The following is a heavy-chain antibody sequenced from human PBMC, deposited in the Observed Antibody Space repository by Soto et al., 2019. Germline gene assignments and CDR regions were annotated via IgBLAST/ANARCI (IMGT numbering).Heavy chain of an antibody. Sequence: PSQTLSLTCAISGDSVSSNSAAWNWIRQSPSRGLEWLGRTYYRSKWYNDYAVSVKSRITINPDTSKNQFSLQLNSVTPEDTAVYYCARGNWYAKGYYYYYGMDVWGQGTTVTVSS. J-gene: IGHJ6*02. D-gene: IGHD1-1*01. CDR2: TYYRSKWYN. V-gene: IGHV6-1*01. CDR1: GDSVSSNSAA. CDR3: ARGNWYAKGYYYYYGMDV.